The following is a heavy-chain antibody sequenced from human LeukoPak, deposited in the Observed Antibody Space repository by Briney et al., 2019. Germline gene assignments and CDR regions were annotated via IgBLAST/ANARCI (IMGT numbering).Heavy chain of an antibody. CDR3: ARDWVAGVPFDAFDI. CDR2: IKEDGSEK. V-gene: IGHV3-7*03. Sequence: GGSLRLSCAASGFTLRSYWMSWVRQAPGKGLEWVANIKEDGSEKYYVDAVKGRFTISRDNAKNSLYLHMNSLTAEDTAMYYCARDWVAGVPFDAFDIWGQGTMVSVSS. D-gene: IGHD3-10*01. CDR1: GFTLRSYW. J-gene: IGHJ3*02.